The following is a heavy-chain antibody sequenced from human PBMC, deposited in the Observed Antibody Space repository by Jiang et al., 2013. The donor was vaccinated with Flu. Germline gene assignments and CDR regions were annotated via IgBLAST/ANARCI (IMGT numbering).Heavy chain of an antibody. CDR1: GYTFTGYY. CDR2: ISPDTGDT. D-gene: IGHD2-8*02. CDR3: ANAYCTGGVCYNWFDP. J-gene: IGHJ5*02. Sequence: SGAEVKKPGASVKVSCKASGYTFTGYYLHWVRQAPGQGLEWMGRISPDTGDTNYAQKFQGRVTMSGETSIGTAYMELSRLRSDDTAVYYCANAYCTGGVCYNWFDPWGQGTLVTVSS. V-gene: IGHV1-2*06.